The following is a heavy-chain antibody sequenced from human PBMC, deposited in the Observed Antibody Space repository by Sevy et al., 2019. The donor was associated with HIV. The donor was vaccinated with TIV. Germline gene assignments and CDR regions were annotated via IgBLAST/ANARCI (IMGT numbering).Heavy chain of an antibody. CDR3: AGENAWGRGYS. CDR2: IYYNGHI. V-gene: IGHV4-59*08. Sequence: SETLSLTCTVSGGSITSLYWNWIRQPPGKGLEWIPNIYYNGHINYNPSLKSRVTLSLDTSKNQFSLRLSSVTAAYTAMYYCAGENAWGRGYSWGQGTLVTVSS. J-gene: IGHJ4*02. D-gene: IGHD1-26*01. CDR1: GGSITSLY.